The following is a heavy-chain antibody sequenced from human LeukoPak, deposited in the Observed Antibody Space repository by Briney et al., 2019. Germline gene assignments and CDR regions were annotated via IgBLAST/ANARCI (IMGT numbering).Heavy chain of an antibody. CDR1: GFTLSSYA. Sequence: GGSLRLSCAASGFTLSSYAMSWVRQAPGKGLEWVSAISGSGGSTYYADSVKGRFTISRDNSKNTLYLQMNSLRAEDTAVYYCARVIAAAGTRYFDYWGQGTLVTVSS. CDR3: ARVIAAAGTRYFDY. CDR2: ISGSGGST. V-gene: IGHV3-23*01. D-gene: IGHD6-13*01. J-gene: IGHJ4*02.